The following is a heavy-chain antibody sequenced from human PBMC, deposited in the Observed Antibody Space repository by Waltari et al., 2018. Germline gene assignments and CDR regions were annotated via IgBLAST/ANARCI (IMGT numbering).Heavy chain of an antibody. J-gene: IGHJ4*02. CDR1: GFTFCRHW. Sequence: EVQLVESGGGLVQPGGSLRLSWLASGFTFCRHWISWLRQAPGKGLEWVANINEDESETFYADSVKGRFTISRDNAKNSLYLQMNSLRVEDTAYYYCARDMGIYTNYAAYWGQGTLVTVSS. CDR3: ARDMGIYTNYAAY. V-gene: IGHV3-7*01. CDR2: INEDESET. D-gene: IGHD4-4*01.